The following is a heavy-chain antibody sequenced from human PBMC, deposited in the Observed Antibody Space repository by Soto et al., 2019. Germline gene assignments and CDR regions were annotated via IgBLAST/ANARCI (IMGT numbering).Heavy chain of an antibody. V-gene: IGHV3-21*01. J-gene: IGHJ3*02. D-gene: IGHD2-2*02. CDR2: ISSSSSYI. Sequence: GGSLRLSCAASGFTFSSYSMNWVRQAPGKGLEWVSSISSSSSYIYYADSVKGRFTISRDNAKNSLYLQMNSLRAEDTAVYYCARGHASDIVVVPAAIPDAFDIWGQGTMVTVSS. CDR1: GFTFSSYS. CDR3: ARGHASDIVVVPAAIPDAFDI.